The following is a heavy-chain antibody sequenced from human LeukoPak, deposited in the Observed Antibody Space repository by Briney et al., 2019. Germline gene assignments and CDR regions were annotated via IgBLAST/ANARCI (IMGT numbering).Heavy chain of an antibody. J-gene: IGHJ5*02. D-gene: IGHD4-17*01. CDR1: GGTFNSYA. CDR2: IIPILSIA. CDR3: ARSTTTNWFDP. Sequence: SVEVYCQASGGTFNSYAISWVRQAPGQGLEWMGRIIPILSIANYAQKYQCRVTITADKSTSTAYMELSSLRSEDTAVYYCARSTTTNWFDPWGQGTLVTVSS. V-gene: IGHV1-69*04.